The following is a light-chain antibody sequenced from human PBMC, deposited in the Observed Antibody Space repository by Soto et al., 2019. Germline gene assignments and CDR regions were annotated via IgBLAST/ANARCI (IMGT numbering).Light chain of an antibody. Sequence: EIVMTQSPATLSVSPGERATLSCRASQSVSSNLAWYQHKPGQAPRLLVYGASTRDSGIPDRFSGSGSGTEFTLTITRLQSEDFEVYYCQQYINWSWAFGQGTKVDIK. CDR1: QSVSSN. CDR2: GAS. J-gene: IGKJ1*01. V-gene: IGKV3-15*01. CDR3: QQYINWSWA.